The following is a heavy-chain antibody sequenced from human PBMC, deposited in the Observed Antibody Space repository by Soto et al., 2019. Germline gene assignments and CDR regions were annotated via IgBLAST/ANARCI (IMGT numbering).Heavy chain of an antibody. CDR3: AASIFYYGMDV. CDR1: GYTFTNYW. V-gene: IGHV5-51*01. Sequence: DSLTISFKGSGYTFTNYWIGLVRQMPGKGPEWMGIIYPGDSDTKYNPSFQGQVTISADKSITTTYLQWSSLKASDTAIYYCAASIFYYGMDVWGQGTTVTVSS. J-gene: IGHJ6*02. CDR2: IYPGDSDT.